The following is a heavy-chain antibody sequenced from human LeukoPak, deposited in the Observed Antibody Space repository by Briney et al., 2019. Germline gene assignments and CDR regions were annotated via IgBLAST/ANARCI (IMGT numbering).Heavy chain of an antibody. D-gene: IGHD1-14*01. CDR2: VHPDSGNT. J-gene: IGHJ5*02. Sequence: ASVKVSCKASGYSFNTYDISWVRQAPGQGLEWLGWVHPDSGNTDYAQKFRGRVTMSRDTSTSTAYMELSGLRLDDTAVYFCARGPRNDPWGQGTLVTVSS. V-gene: IGHV1-8*01. CDR1: GYSFNTYD. CDR3: ARGPRNDP.